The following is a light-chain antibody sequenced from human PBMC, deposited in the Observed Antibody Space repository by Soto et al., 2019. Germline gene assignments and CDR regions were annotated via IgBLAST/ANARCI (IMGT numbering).Light chain of an antibody. J-gene: IGKJ4*01. CDR1: QGISSY. CDR3: QQLHSFPLT. CDR2: AAS. V-gene: IGKV1-9*01. Sequence: DIQLTQSPSFLSASVGDRVTITCRASQGISSYLAWYQKKPGKAPKLLIYAASILQSGVPSRFSGSGSGTEFTLTISRLQPEDSATYYCQQLHSFPLTFGGGTKVEI.